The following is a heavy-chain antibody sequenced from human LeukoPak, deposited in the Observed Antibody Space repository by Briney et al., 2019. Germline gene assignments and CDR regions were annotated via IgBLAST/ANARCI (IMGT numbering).Heavy chain of an antibody. CDR1: GYSFTSYW. Sequence: PGESLKISCKGSGYSFTSYWITWVRQMPGKGLEWMGRIDPSDSDTKYSPSFRGHVAISADKSITTAYLELSSLEASDTAIYYCARVWDTTFGSWGQGTLVTVSS. J-gene: IGHJ4*02. CDR3: ARVWDTTFGS. CDR2: IDPSDSDT. D-gene: IGHD5-18*01. V-gene: IGHV5-10-1*01.